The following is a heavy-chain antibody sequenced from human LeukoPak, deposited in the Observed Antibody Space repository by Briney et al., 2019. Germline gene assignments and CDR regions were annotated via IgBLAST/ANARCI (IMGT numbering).Heavy chain of an antibody. CDR3: ARGSLWFP. Sequence: SETLSLTCAVYGGSFSGYYWSWIRQPPGKGLEWIGEINHSGSTNYNPCLKSRVTISVDTSKNQFSLKLSSVTAADTAVYYCARGSLWFPWGQGTLVTVSS. V-gene: IGHV4-34*01. D-gene: IGHD3-10*01. CDR2: INHSGST. CDR1: GGSFSGYY. J-gene: IGHJ5*02.